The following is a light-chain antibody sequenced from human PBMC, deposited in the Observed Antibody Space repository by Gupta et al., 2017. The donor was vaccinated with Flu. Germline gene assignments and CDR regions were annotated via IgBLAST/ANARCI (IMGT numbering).Light chain of an antibody. CDR3: QQANSFPIT. CDR2: ATS. J-gene: IGKJ5*01. CDR1: KSNNSW. Sequence: ASSVSASGGDRVTISCGESKSNNSWLAWYQQKPGRAPKLLIYATSSLQSGIPARFSGSGSGTDFTLTISSLQPEDFATYYCQQANSFPITFGQGTRLEIK. V-gene: IGKV1D-12*01.